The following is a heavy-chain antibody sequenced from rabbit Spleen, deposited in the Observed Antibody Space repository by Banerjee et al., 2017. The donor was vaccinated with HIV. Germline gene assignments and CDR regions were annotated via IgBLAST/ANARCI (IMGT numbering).Heavy chain of an antibody. Sequence: QSLEESGGDLVKPGASLTLTCTASGVSFNSGYWICWVRQAPGKGLEWIGCIYAGSSGTTYYASWTKGRFTISKTSSTTVTLQMTSLTAADTATYCCARGNSQWGHADLWGPGTLVTVS. CDR3: ARGNSQWGHADL. J-gene: IGHJ4*01. CDR2: IYAGSSGTT. D-gene: IGHD4-2*01. CDR1: GVSFNSGYW. V-gene: IGHV1S40*01.